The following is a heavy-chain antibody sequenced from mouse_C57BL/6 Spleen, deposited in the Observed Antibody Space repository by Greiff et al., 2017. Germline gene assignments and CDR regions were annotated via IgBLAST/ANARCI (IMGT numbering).Heavy chain of an antibody. CDR3: ARGLYSNHGAMDY. CDR2: IYPGDGDT. CDR1: GYAFSSSW. V-gene: IGHV1-82*01. D-gene: IGHD2-5*01. J-gene: IGHJ4*01. Sequence: QVQLKQSGPELVKPGASVKISCKASGYAFSSSWMNWVKQRPGKGLEWIGRIYPGDGDTNYNGKFKGKATLTADKSSSTAYMQLSSLTSEDSAVYFCARGLYSNHGAMDYWGQGTSVTVSS.